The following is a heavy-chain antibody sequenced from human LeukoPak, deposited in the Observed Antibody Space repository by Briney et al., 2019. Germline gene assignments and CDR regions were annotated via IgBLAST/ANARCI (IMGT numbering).Heavy chain of an antibody. D-gene: IGHD2-15*01. CDR2: MTYDGSKR. V-gene: IGHV3-30*02. J-gene: IGHJ4*02. CDR3: AKAPVTSCRGAFCYPFDY. Sequence: GGSLRLSCVVSGFTFSSYGMHWVRQAPGKGLEWVAFMTYDGSKRPYADSVRGRFTISRDTSRSTLYLQMNSLRAEDAAVYYCAKAPVTSCRGAFCYPFDYWGQGTLVTVSS. CDR1: GFTFSSYG.